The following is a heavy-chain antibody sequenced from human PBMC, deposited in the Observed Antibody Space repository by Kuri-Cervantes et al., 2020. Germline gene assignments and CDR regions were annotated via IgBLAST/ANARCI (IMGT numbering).Heavy chain of an antibody. V-gene: IGHV3-30-3*01. J-gene: IGHJ6*02. Sequence: GESLKISCAASGFTFSSYAMHWVRQAPGKGLEWVAVISYDGSNKYYTDSVKGRFTISRDNCKNTLYLQMKSLRAEDTAVYYCARDRCQLLYGLDFWGQGTTVTVSS. CDR1: GFTFSSYA. D-gene: IGHD2-2*01. CDR2: ISYDGSNK. CDR3: ARDRCQLLYGLDF.